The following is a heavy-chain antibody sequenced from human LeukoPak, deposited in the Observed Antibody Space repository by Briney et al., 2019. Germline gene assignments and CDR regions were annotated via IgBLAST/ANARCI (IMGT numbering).Heavy chain of an antibody. J-gene: IGHJ4*02. CDR1: GFAFSSYG. Sequence: GGSLRLSCAASGFAFSSYGMHWVRQAPGKGLEWVAVISYDGSNKYYADSVKGRFTVSRDNSKNTLYLQMNSLRAEDTAVYYCARDPLPYCGGDCYPYYFDYWGQGTLVTVSS. D-gene: IGHD2-21*02. CDR3: ARDPLPYCGGDCYPYYFDY. CDR2: ISYDGSNK. V-gene: IGHV3-30*03.